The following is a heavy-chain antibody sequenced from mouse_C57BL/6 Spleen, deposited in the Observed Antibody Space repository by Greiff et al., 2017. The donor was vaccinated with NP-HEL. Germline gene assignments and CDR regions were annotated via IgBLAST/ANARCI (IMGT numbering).Heavy chain of an antibody. J-gene: IGHJ1*03. CDR2: IYPGDGDT. D-gene: IGHD3-3*01. CDR1: GYAFSSSW. CDR3: ARDPGRWYFDV. V-gene: IGHV1-82*01. Sequence: VQLQQSGPELVKPGASVKISCKASGYAFSSSWMNWVKQRPGKGLEWIGRIYPGDGDTNYNGKFKGKATLTADKSSSTAYMQLSSLTSEDSAVYFCARDPGRWYFDVWGTGTTVTVSS.